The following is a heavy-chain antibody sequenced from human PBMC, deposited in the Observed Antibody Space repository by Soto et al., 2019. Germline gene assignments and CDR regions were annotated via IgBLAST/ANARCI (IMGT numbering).Heavy chain of an antibody. CDR2: ISNGARTT. CDR1: GFTFGNHD. V-gene: IGHV3-48*03. J-gene: IGHJ5*02. Sequence: GGSLRLSCHSSGFTFGNHDMNWVRQAPGKGLEWISYISNGARTTSYADSVRGRFTISRDNDKDSLFLQMNSLRAEDTALYYCARTDLNFVIPPASVYFDPWGRGTLVTVSS. CDR3: ARTDLNFVIPPASVYFDP. D-gene: IGHD2-2*01.